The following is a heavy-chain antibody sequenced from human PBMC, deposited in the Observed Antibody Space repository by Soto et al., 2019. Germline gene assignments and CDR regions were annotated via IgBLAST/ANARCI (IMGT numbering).Heavy chain of an antibody. Sequence: QVQLEQSGAEVKKPGSSVKVSCKASGGTFNTYTFSWVRQAPGQGLEWMGGIIPIFGAPKYAQKFLGRVTITADESTSTTYMELSSLRSDDTALYYCASTSFGVIIAHLDYWGQGTPVAVSA. CDR1: GGTFNTYT. CDR2: IIPIFGAP. J-gene: IGHJ4*02. D-gene: IGHD3-3*01. V-gene: IGHV1-69*12. CDR3: ASTSFGVIIAHLDY.